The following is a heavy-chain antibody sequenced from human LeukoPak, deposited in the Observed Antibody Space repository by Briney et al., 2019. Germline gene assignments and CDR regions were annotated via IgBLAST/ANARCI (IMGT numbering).Heavy chain of an antibody. Sequence: GGSLRLSCAASGFTFSSYGMHWVRQAPGKGLEWVAFIRYDGSNKYYADSVKGRFTISRDNSKNTLYLQMNSLRAEDTAVYDCAKDGDSSSWYYYYYMDVWGKGTTVTVSS. D-gene: IGHD6-13*01. J-gene: IGHJ6*03. CDR1: GFTFSSYG. CDR2: IRYDGSNK. V-gene: IGHV3-30*02. CDR3: AKDGDSSSWYYYYYMDV.